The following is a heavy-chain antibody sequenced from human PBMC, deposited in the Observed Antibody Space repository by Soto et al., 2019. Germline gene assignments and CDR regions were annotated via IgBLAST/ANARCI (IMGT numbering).Heavy chain of an antibody. V-gene: IGHV1-8*01. CDR3: ARGGDFQGCSY. J-gene: IGHJ4*02. CDR2: MNPNSGNT. Sequence: QVQLVQSGAEVKKPGASAKVSCKASGYTFTSYDINWVRQATGQGLEWMGWMNPNSGNTGYAQNFQCRVTMTRETSTSTANMEVSSLGSEDTAVYYCARGGDFQGCSYWGQGTLVSVSS. CDR1: GYTFTSYD. D-gene: IGHD3-16*01.